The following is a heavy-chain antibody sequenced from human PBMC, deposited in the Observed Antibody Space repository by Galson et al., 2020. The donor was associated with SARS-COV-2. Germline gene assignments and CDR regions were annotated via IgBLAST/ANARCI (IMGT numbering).Heavy chain of an antibody. CDR1: GFTFSSSA. Sequence: GGSLRLSCAASGFTFSSSAMHWVRQAPGKGLEWVAVISTDGTNTYYTDSVKGRFTISRDSSKNTLNLQMDSLRAEDTAVYYCARGGIDDDLYIFEYRSQGALVTVS. J-gene: IGHJ4*02. CDR3: ARGGIDDDLYIFEY. D-gene: IGHD2-2*02. V-gene: IGHV3-30*10. CDR2: ISTDGTNT.